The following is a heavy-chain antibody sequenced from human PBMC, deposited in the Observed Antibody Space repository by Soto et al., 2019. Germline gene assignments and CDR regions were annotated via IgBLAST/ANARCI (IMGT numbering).Heavy chain of an antibody. CDR3: ARGPRNYYDSSGYRAHFDY. Sequence: QVQLVESGGGVVQPGRSLRLSCAASGFTFSSYGMHWVRQAPGKGLEWVAVIWYDGSNKYYADSVKGRFTISRDNSKNALYMQMNRLRAEDTAVYYCARGPRNYYDSSGYRAHFDYWGQGTLVTVSS. CDR2: IWYDGSNK. V-gene: IGHV3-33*01. D-gene: IGHD3-22*01. J-gene: IGHJ4*02. CDR1: GFTFSSYG.